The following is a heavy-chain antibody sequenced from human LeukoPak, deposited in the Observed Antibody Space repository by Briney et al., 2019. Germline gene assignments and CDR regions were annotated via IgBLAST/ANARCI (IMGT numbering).Heavy chain of an antibody. J-gene: IGHJ5*02. Sequence: SSETLSLTCTVFGGSISSRGYYWSWIRQHPGKGLEWIGYISYNGNTCYNPSLKSRLTISIGTPNNQFSLELRSVTVADTAIYYCARDLNGGAGWFDPWGQGSLVTVSS. CDR3: ARDLNGGAGWFDP. V-gene: IGHV4-31*03. CDR1: GGSISSRGYY. D-gene: IGHD3-10*01. CDR2: ISYNGNT.